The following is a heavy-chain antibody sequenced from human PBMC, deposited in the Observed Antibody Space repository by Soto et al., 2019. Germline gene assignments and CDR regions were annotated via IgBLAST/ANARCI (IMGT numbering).Heavy chain of an antibody. D-gene: IGHD3-3*01. Sequence: ASVKVSCKASGYTFTSYYMHWVRQATGQGLEWMGWMNPNSGNTGYAQKFQGRVTMTRNTSISTVYMELSSLRSEDTAVYYCARGQRDDFWSGYYYYFDYWGQGTLVTVSS. J-gene: IGHJ4*02. CDR2: MNPNSGNT. CDR1: GYTFTSYY. V-gene: IGHV1-8*02. CDR3: ARGQRDDFWSGYYYYFDY.